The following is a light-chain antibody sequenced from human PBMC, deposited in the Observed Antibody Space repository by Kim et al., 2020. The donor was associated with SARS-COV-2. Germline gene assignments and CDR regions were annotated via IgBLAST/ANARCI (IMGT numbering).Light chain of an antibody. CDR2: WAS. CDR3: QQYYSTPRT. Sequence: DIVMTQSPDSLAVSLGERATINCKSSQSVLYSSNNKNYLAWYQQKPGQPPKLLIYWASTRESGVPDRFSGCGSGTDFTLTISSLQAEDVAVYYCQQYYSTPRTFGQGTKVDIK. V-gene: IGKV4-1*01. CDR1: QSVLYSSNNKNY. J-gene: IGKJ1*01.